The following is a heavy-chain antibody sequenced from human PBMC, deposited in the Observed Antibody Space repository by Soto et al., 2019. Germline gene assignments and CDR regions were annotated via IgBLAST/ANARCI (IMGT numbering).Heavy chain of an antibody. CDR1: GGTFSSYA. Sequence: ASVKVSCKASGGTFSSYAISWVRQAPGQGLEWIGIIIPSGGSTNYAQKFQGRVAMTWDTSTSTVYMDLSSLRSDDTAVYYCARAPFSSSSFFFDYWGQGTLVTSPQ. J-gene: IGHJ4*02. D-gene: IGHD6-6*01. CDR2: IIPSGGST. CDR3: ARAPFSSSSFFFDY. V-gene: IGHV1-46*01.